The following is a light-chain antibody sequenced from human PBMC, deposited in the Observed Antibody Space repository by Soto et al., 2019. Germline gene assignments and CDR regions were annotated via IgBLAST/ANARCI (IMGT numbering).Light chain of an antibody. CDR3: QLYGSSPRT. CDR1: QTISSNY. J-gene: IGKJ1*01. CDR2: GAS. V-gene: IGKV3-20*01. Sequence: EIVLTQSPGTLSLSPGERATLSCRATQTISSNYLAWYRQKPGQAPKLLIHGASTSAAGIAERFSGSGCGTDFTLTSSRQEPEDFVVYYWQLYGSSPRTFGQGTKVEF.